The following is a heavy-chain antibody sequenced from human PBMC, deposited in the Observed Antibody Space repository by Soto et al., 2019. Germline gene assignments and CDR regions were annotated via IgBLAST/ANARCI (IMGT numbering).Heavy chain of an antibody. D-gene: IGHD3-3*01. CDR2: ISAYNGNT. V-gene: IGHV1-18*01. CDR3: ARDFPHMRLLASIFAF. CDR1: GYTFTSYG. Sequence: GASVKVSCKASGYTFTSYGISWVRQAPGQGLEWMGWISAYNGNTNYAQKLQGRVTMTTDTSTSTAYMELRSLRSDDTAVYYCARDFPHMRLLASIFAFWGQGTLVPV. J-gene: IGHJ4*02.